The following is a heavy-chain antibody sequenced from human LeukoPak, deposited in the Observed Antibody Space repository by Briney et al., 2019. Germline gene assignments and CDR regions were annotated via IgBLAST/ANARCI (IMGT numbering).Heavy chain of an antibody. CDR1: GGSISSYY. Sequence: PSETLSLTCTVSGGSISSYYWSWIRRPPGKGLEWIGYIYYSGSTNYNPSLKSRVTISVDTSKNQFSLKLSSVTAADTAVYYCARDTRGGFGNDAFDIWGQGTMVTVSS. V-gene: IGHV4-59*01. J-gene: IGHJ3*02. CDR3: ARDTRGGFGNDAFDI. CDR2: IYYSGST. D-gene: IGHD3-10*01.